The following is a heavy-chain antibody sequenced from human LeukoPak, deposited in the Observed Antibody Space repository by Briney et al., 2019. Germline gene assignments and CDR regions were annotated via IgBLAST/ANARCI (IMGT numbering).Heavy chain of an antibody. J-gene: IGHJ4*02. Sequence: GGSLRLPCAASGFLFSSFEVNWVRRAPGKGLEGVSYISSSGITIYYADSVKGRFTISRDNAKNSLYLQMNSLRAEDTAVYYCAREMGGYPFDYWGQGTLVTVSS. CDR1: GFLFSSFE. CDR2: ISSSGITI. D-gene: IGHD5-12*01. V-gene: IGHV3-48*03. CDR3: AREMGGYPFDY.